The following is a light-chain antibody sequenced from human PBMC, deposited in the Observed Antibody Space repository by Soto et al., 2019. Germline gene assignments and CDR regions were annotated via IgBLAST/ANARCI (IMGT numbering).Light chain of an antibody. Sequence: SYELTQPPAASVAPGQTARITCVGNNLGSESVHWYQQKPGQAPVLVVYDDRDRPSGIPERFSGSNSGSTATLTISRVEAGDEADYYCQVWDRNNNHVLFGGGTKLTVL. CDR1: NLGSES. CDR2: DDR. CDR3: QVWDRNNNHVL. V-gene: IGLV3-21*02. J-gene: IGLJ3*02.